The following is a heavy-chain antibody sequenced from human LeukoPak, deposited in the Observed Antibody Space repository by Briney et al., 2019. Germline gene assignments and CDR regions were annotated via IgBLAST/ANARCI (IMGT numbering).Heavy chain of an antibody. CDR3: ARPYSSSWYWFDP. V-gene: IGHV1-2*02. J-gene: IGHJ5*02. CDR2: INPNSGGT. D-gene: IGHD6-13*01. Sequence: ASVKVSCKASGYTFTGYYMHWVRQAPGQGLEWMGWINPNSGGTNYAQKFQGRVTKTRDTSISTAYMELSRLRSDDTAVYYCARPYSSSWYWFDPWGQGTLVTVSS. CDR1: GYTFTGYY.